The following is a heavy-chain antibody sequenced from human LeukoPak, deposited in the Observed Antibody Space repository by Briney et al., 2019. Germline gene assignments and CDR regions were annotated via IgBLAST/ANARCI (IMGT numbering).Heavy chain of an antibody. CDR2: VYYSVST. CDR3: ASGTHYYYGSGSYSWGRWFDP. J-gene: IGHJ5*02. D-gene: IGHD3-10*01. CDR1: GGSISSGDYY. V-gene: IGHV4-30-4*08. Sequence: PSQTLSLTCTVSGGSISSGDYYWSWIRQPPGKGLEWIGYVYYSVSTYYNPSLKSRVTISVDTSKNQFSLKLSSVTAADTAVYYCASGTHYYYGSGSYSWGRWFDPWGQGTLVTVSS.